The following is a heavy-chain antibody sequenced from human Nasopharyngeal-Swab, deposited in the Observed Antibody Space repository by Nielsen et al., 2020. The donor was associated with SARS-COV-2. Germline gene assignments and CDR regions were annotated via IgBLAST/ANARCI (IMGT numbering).Heavy chain of an antibody. Sequence: WIRQPPGKRLEWIGYIYYSGSTKYNPSLKSRVTISVDTSKNQFSLKLSSVTAADTAVYYCARGYCSGGSCYRYYYYYMDVWGKGTTVTVSS. D-gene: IGHD2-15*01. CDR2: IYYSGST. CDR3: ARGYCSGGSCYRYYYYYMDV. J-gene: IGHJ6*03. V-gene: IGHV4-59*01.